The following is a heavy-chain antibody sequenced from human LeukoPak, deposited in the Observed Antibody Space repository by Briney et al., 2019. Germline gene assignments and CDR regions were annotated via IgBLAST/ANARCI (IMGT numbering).Heavy chain of an antibody. CDR2: INHSGST. D-gene: IGHD3-9*01. J-gene: IGHJ4*02. CDR1: GGSFSGYY. V-gene: IGHV4-34*01. CDR3: ARGPNRYYDILTGRALDY. Sequence: PSETLSLTSAVYGGSFSGYYWSWIRQPPGKGLEWIGEINHSGSTNYNPSLKSRVTISVDTSKNQFSLKLSSVTAADTAVYYCARGPNRYYDILTGRALDYWGQGTLVTVSS.